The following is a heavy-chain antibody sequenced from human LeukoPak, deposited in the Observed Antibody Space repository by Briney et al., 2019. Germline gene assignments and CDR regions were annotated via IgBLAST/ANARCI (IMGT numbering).Heavy chain of an antibody. CDR1: GFTFSDYW. CDR3: AREAKVGGALQY. Sequence: PGGSLRLSCETSGFTFSDYWMHWVRQAPGKWLEWVSRINTDGTFTRYPDSVQGRFTISRDTAKNTLLLQMNSLRAEDTAVYYCAREAKVGGALQYWGQGTLVTVSS. D-gene: IGHD1-26*01. CDR2: INTDGTFT. J-gene: IGHJ4*02. V-gene: IGHV3-74*01.